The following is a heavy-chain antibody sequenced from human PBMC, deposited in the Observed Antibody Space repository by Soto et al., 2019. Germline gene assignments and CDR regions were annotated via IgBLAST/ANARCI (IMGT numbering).Heavy chain of an antibody. Sequence: PSETLSLTCTVSGDSVSSGSYYWSWIRQPPGKGLEWIGYTSYSGSTYYNPSLKSRVTISVDTSKNQFSLKLSSVTAADTAVYYCARTPGNWFDPWGQGILVTVSS. CDR3: ARTPGNWFDP. CDR1: GDSVSSGSYY. CDR2: TSYSGST. V-gene: IGHV4-61*01. J-gene: IGHJ5*02.